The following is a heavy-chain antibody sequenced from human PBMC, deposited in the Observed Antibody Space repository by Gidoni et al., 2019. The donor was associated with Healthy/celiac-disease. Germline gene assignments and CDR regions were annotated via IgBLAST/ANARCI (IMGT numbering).Heavy chain of an antibody. D-gene: IGHD5-18*01. CDR1: GGSISSYY. Sequence: QVQLQESGPGLVKPSETLSLTCTVSGGSISSYYWSWIRQPPGKGLEWIGYIYYSGSTNYNPSLKSRVTISVDTSKNQFSLKLSSVTAADTAVYYCARGLLLGYSYGRLDAFDIWGQGTMVTVSS. V-gene: IGHV4-59*01. J-gene: IGHJ3*02. CDR2: IYYSGST. CDR3: ARGLLLGYSYGRLDAFDI.